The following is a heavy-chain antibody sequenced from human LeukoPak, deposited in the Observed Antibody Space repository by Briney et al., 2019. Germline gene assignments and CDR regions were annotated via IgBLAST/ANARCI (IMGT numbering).Heavy chain of an antibody. D-gene: IGHD6-19*01. Sequence: GGSLRLSCATSGFTFSYYGIHWVRQAPGKGLEWVAVMWSDGIRKYYTDSVKGRFTVSRDTSKNTQYLEMSSLRVEDTAVYYCTRDADTSGHYDIFDIWGQGTMVTVAS. J-gene: IGHJ3*02. CDR2: MWSDGIRK. V-gene: IGHV3-33*01. CDR1: GFTFSYYG. CDR3: TRDADTSGHYDIFDI.